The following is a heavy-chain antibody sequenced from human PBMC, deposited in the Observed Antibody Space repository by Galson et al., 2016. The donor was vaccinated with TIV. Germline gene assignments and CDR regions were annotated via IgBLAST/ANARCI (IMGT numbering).Heavy chain of an antibody. CDR1: GYTFSGHF. V-gene: IGHV1-2*02. D-gene: IGHD1-1*01. CDR2: INPSTGDT. CDR3: ARQRNLSNGPWFDS. Sequence: SVKVSCKASGYTFSGHFIHWVRQAPGQGLEWMGWINPSTGDTRYAQKFQGRVTMTREKSTSTAYMDLNRLRSDDTAVYYRARQRNLSNGPWFDSWGQGALVTVSS. J-gene: IGHJ5*01.